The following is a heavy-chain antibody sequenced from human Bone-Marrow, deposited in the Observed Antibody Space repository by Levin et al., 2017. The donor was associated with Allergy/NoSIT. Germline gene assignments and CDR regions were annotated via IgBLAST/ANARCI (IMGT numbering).Heavy chain of an antibody. J-gene: IGHJ4*02. V-gene: IGHV3-30-3*01. CDR2: TSYDGSNK. CDR3: LRALTGSEWLRSGSDFDC. D-gene: IGHD5-12*01. Sequence: GESLKISCAASGFTFSTYAMHWVRQAPGKGLEWVAGTSYDGSNKYYGDSVKGRFTISRDNSKNTLYLQMNSLRGDDTAIYYCLRALTGSEWLRSGSDFDCWGQGNLVTVSS. CDR1: GFTFSTYA.